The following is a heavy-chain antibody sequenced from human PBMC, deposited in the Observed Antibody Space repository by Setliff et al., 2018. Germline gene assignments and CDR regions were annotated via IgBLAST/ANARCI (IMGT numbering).Heavy chain of an antibody. CDR2: IIGSGIST. CDR1: GFSFSSYA. CDR3: AKSPHDFWSGRVFFDY. D-gene: IGHD3-3*01. J-gene: IGHJ4*01. V-gene: IGHV3-23*01. Sequence: PGGSLRLSCAASGFSFSSYAMSWVRQAPGKGLEWVSTIIGSGISTYYSDSVQGRFTISRDNHKNTLHLQMNSLRVEDTSIHYCAKSPHDFWSGRVFFDYWGQGMLVTVSS.